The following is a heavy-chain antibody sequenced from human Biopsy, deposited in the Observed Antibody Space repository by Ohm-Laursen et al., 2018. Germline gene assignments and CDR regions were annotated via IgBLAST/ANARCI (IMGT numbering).Heavy chain of an antibody. Sequence: SLRLSCAASGFTFNSYWVHWVRQAPGKGLVWVSRINIDGSGTKYADSVKGRFTISRDNPKNTVDLQMNSLRAEDTTVYFCARDEKRWDYSNYFSWHFDLWGRGTLVKVSS. J-gene: IGHJ2*01. V-gene: IGHV3-74*03. CDR2: INIDGSGT. CDR3: ARDEKRWDYSNYFSWHFDL. D-gene: IGHD4-11*01. CDR1: GFTFNSYW.